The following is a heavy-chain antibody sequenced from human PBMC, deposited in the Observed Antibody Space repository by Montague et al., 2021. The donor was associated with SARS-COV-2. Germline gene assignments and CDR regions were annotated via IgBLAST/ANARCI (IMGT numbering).Heavy chain of an antibody. J-gene: IGHJ4*02. V-gene: IGHV3-23*03. CDR3: TKGGRNFYELDGFDS. D-gene: IGHD3-3*01. CDR1: GFTFNNYA. CDR2: IYSDGSST. Sequence: SLRLSCAASGFTFNNYAMTWVRQAPGKGLEWVSIIYSDGSSTYYAGSVKGRFTISRDNSKNTLYLQMNSLRAEDTAVYSCTKGGRNFYELDGFDSWGQGTPVTVSS.